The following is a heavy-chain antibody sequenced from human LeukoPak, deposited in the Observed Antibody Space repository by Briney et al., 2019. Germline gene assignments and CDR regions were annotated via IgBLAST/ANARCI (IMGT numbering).Heavy chain of an antibody. Sequence: ASVKVSCKASGYIFTGYYMHWVRQAPGQGPEWMGIINPSGGGTSYAQKFQGRVTMTRDTSTTTVYMELSSLRSEDTAVYYCARVSGGVNAFDIWGQGTMVTVSS. CDR1: GYIFTGYY. V-gene: IGHV1-46*01. CDR2: INPSGGGT. D-gene: IGHD3-16*01. J-gene: IGHJ3*02. CDR3: ARVSGGVNAFDI.